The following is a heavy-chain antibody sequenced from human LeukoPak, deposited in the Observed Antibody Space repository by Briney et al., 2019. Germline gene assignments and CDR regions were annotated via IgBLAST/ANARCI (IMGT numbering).Heavy chain of an antibody. CDR1: GFTFSSYA. D-gene: IGHD6-6*01. CDR2: ISASGGST. J-gene: IGHJ4*02. Sequence: GGSLRLSCAASGFTFSSYAMSWVRQAPGKGLEWVSAISASGGSTYYADSVKGRFTISRDNSKNTLYLQMNSLRAEDTAVYSCARGYSSSSWSLFDYWGQGTLVTVSS. CDR3: ARGYSSSSWSLFDY. V-gene: IGHV3-23*01.